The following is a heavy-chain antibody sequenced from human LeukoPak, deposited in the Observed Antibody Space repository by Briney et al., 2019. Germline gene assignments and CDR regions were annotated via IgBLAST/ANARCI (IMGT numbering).Heavy chain of an antibody. J-gene: IGHJ4*01. V-gene: IGHV4-39*01. CDR2: IYYRGNT. Sequence: KPSETLSLTCTVSGDSISNSSYYWGWIRQPPGKGLQWIGSIYYRGNTYYTPSLKSRVTISVDTSKNQFSLKLSSVTAADTAVYYCASPPLDYGDYSIDYWGHGTLVTVSS. CDR1: GDSISNSSYY. CDR3: ASPPLDYGDYSIDY. D-gene: IGHD4-17*01.